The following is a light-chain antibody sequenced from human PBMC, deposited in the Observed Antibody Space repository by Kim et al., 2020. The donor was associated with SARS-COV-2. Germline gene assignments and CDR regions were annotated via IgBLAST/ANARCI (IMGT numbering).Light chain of an antibody. CDR3: SAWDNSLSAWV. V-gene: IGLV10-54*01. CDR2: TNN. Sequence: RQTATLTCTGNSDNVGNRGAAWLQQHQGHPPKLLSYTNNNRPSGISERLSASRSGNTASLTITGLQPEDEADYYCSAWDNSLSAWVFGGGTKLTVL. CDR1: SDNVGNRG. J-gene: IGLJ3*02.